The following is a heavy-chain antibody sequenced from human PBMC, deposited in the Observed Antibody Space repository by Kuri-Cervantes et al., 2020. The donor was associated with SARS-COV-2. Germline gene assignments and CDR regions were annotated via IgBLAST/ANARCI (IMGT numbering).Heavy chain of an antibody. Sequence: GESLKTPCAAPGFTFSSYAMHWVRQAPGKGLEWVAFISYDGSNKYYADSVKGRFTISRDNSKNTLYLQMNSLRAEDTAVYYCARALHDFWSGYSDAFDIWGQGTMVTVSS. D-gene: IGHD3-3*01. CDR2: ISYDGSNK. J-gene: IGHJ3*02. CDR3: ARALHDFWSGYSDAFDI. V-gene: IGHV3-30*04. CDR1: GFTFSSYA.